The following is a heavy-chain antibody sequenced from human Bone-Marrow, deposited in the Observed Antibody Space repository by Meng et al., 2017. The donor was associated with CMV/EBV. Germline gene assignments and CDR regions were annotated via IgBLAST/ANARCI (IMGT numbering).Heavy chain of an antibody. D-gene: IGHD3-3*01. CDR3: ARGLGYYDFWSGYYTPNWFDP. CDR1: TSYD. V-gene: IGHV1-8*01. Sequence: TSYDINWVRQATGRGLEWMGWMNPNSGNTGYAQKFQGRVTMTRNTSISTAYMELSSLRSEDTAVYYCARGLGYYDFWSGYYTPNWFDPWGQGTLVTVSS. J-gene: IGHJ5*02. CDR2: MNPNSGNT.